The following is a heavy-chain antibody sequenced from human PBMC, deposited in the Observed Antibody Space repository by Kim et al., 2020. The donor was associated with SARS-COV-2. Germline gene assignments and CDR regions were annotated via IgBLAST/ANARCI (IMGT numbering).Heavy chain of an antibody. J-gene: IGHJ6*02. CDR2: INPNSGGT. D-gene: IGHD3-22*01. V-gene: IGHV1-2*02. CDR3: ARGLLSIAAAGTHHPYYYDSSGYHGMDV. CDR1: GYTFTGYY. Sequence: ASVKVSCKASGYTFTGYYMHWVRQAPGQGLEWMGWINPNSGGTNYAQKFQGRVTMTRDTSISTAYMELSRLRSDDTAVYYCARGLLSIAAAGTHHPYYYDSSGYHGMDVWGQGTTVTVSS.